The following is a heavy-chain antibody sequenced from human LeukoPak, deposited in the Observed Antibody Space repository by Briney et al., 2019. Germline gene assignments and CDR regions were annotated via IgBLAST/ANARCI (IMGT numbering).Heavy chain of an antibody. CDR1: GFTFTSSA. D-gene: IGHD2-15*01. CDR2: IVVGSGNT. J-gene: IGHJ4*02. V-gene: IGHV1-58*02. CDR3: AAEWVCSGGSGYYYFDY. Sequence: ASVKVSCKASGFTFTSSAMQWVRQARGQRLEWIGWIVVGSGNTNYAQKFQERVTITRDMSTSTAYMELSSLRSEDTAVYYCAAEWVCSGGSGYYYFDYWGQGTLVTVSS.